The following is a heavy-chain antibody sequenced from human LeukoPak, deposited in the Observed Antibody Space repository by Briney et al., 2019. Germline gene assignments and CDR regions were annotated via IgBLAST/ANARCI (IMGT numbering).Heavy chain of an antibody. CDR2: INHSGST. V-gene: IGHV4-34*01. Sequence: SETLSLTCAVYGGSFSGYYWSWIRQPPGKGLEWIGEINHSGSTNYNPSLKSRVTISVDTSKNQFSLKLSSVTAADTAVYYCASIPRYYYDSSGYIGKPHDYWGQGTLVTVSS. J-gene: IGHJ4*02. CDR3: ASIPRYYYDSSGYIGKPHDY. D-gene: IGHD3-22*01. CDR1: GGSFSGYY.